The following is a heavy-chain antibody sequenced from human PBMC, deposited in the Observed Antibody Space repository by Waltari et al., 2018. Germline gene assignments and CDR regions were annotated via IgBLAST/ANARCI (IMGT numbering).Heavy chain of an antibody. V-gene: IGHV1-2*02. CDR3: ARDCSSSSEVTWFDP. Sequence: QVQLVQSGAEAKKPGASVKVSCKASGYTFTGYYMHWVRQAPGQGLEWMGWINPNSGGTNYAQKFQGRVTMTRDTSISTAYMELSRLRSDDTAVCYCARDCSSSSEVTWFDPWGQGTLVTVSS. J-gene: IGHJ5*02. CDR2: INPNSGGT. CDR1: GYTFTGYY. D-gene: IGHD6-6*01.